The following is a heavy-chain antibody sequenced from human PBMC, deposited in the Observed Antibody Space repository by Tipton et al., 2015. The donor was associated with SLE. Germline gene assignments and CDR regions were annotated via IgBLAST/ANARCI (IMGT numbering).Heavy chain of an antibody. CDR1: GASIRSYY. V-gene: IGHV4-59*01. CDR3: ARDSLSGDNWFDP. CDR2: IYNSGST. Sequence: LRLSCTVSGASIRSYYWSWIRQPPGKGLGWIGNIYNSGSTNYNPSLKSRVTMSLDTSKNQFSLKLSSVTAADTAVYYCARDSLSGDNWFDPWGQGTLVTVSS. J-gene: IGHJ5*02. D-gene: IGHD1-1*01.